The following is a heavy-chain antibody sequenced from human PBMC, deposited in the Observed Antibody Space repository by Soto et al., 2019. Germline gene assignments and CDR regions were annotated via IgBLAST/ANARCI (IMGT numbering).Heavy chain of an antibody. CDR3: VKDRKALLTAYAYY. J-gene: IGHJ4*02. D-gene: IGHD3-9*01. CDR1: GFAFDEDG. Sequence: GEYVRLSCGGSGFAFDEDGRTWVRQAPGKGLEWVSGINWNGGSTGYADSVKGRFTISRDNAKNSLYLQMNSLRAEDTALYYCVKDRKALLTAYAYYWGQGT. V-gene: IGHV3-20*04. CDR2: INWNGGST.